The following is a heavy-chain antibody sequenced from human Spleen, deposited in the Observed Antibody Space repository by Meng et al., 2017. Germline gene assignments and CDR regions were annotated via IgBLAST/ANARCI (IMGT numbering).Heavy chain of an antibody. V-gene: IGHV3-23*04. D-gene: IGHD1-26*01. CDR1: GITFRNYA. Sequence: EVQLVESGGGLVQPGGSLRLSCTVSGITFRNYAMSWVRQAPGKGLEWVSGVSGRGGSTYYADSVKGRFTISRDNSKKTLYLQMNSLRAEDTAVYYCAKDWEVGATNDFGYWGQGTLVTVSS. CDR2: VSGRGGST. CDR3: AKDWEVGATNDFGY. J-gene: IGHJ4*02.